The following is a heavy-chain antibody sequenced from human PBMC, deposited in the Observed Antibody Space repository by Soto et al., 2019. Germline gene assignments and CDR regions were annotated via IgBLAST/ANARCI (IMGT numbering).Heavy chain of an antibody. CDR3: ARECGNNWNHWWFDP. V-gene: IGHV1-3*05. CDR2: INAGNGNT. J-gene: IGHJ5*02. Sequence: QVQLVQSGAEEKKPGASVKVSCKASGYTFTNYAMDWVRQAPGQRLEWMGWINAGNGNTKYSQKFQGRVTITRDTTTGTAYMEPSSLSCNVTAEYSCARECGNNWNHWWFDPWCQGTLVTVSS. CDR1: GYTFTNYA. D-gene: IGHD1-20*01.